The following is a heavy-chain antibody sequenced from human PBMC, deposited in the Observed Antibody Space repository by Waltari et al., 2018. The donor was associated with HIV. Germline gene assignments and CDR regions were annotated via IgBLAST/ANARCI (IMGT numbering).Heavy chain of an antibody. CDR3: ARDYYDSSGSSYGMDV. D-gene: IGHD3-22*01. V-gene: IGHV4-59*01. CDR2: IYYSGST. J-gene: IGHJ6*02. CDR1: GGSISSYY. Sequence: QVQLQESGPGLVKPSETLSLTCTVSGGSISSYYWSWIRQPPGKGLEWIGYIYYSGSTNYNPSLKSRVTISVDTSKNQFSLKLSSVTAADTAVYYCARDYYDSSGSSYGMDVWVQGTTVTVSS.